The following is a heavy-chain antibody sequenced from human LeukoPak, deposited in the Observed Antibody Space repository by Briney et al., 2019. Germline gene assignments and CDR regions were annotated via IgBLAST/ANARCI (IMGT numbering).Heavy chain of an antibody. D-gene: IGHD3-10*01. Sequence: GRSLRLSCAASGFTFSSYGMHWVRQAPGKGLEWVAVIRYDGSNKYYADSVKGRFTISRDNSKNTLYLQMNSLRAEDTAVYYCARDRYYYGSGSFLSSLYYYYYYGMDVWGQGTTVTVSS. CDR2: IRYDGSNK. CDR3: ARDRYYYGSGSFLSSLYYYYYYGMDV. V-gene: IGHV3-33*01. CDR1: GFTFSSYG. J-gene: IGHJ6*02.